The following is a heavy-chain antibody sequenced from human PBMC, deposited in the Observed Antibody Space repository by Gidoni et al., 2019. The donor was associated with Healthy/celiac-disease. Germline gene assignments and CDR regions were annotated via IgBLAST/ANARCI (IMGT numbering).Heavy chain of an antibody. V-gene: IGHV3-21*01. J-gene: IGHJ6*02. Sequence: VQPVESGGGLVNPGASLRLSCAASGFTFSSYSMYWPSQAPGKGLEWVSSISSSSSYIYYADSVKSRFTISRDNAKNSLYLQMNSLRAEDTAVYYCARGVWGYCSSTSCYDGPYYYYGMDVWGQGTTVTVSS. CDR3: ARGVWGYCSSTSCYDGPYYYYGMDV. CDR2: ISSSSSYI. D-gene: IGHD2-2*01. CDR1: GFTFSSYS.